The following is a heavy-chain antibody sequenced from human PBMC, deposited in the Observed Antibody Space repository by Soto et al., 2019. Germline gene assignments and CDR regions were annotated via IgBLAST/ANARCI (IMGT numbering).Heavy chain of an antibody. Sequence: GGSLRLSCAASGFTFSSYSMNWVRQAPGKGLEWVSYISSSSSTIYYADSVKGRFTISRDNAKNSLYLQMNSLRDEDTAVYDCARDGGEDCSGGSCYFDYWGQGTLVTVSS. CDR1: GFTFSSYS. CDR2: ISSSSSTI. V-gene: IGHV3-48*02. CDR3: ARDGGEDCSGGSCYFDY. J-gene: IGHJ4*02. D-gene: IGHD2-15*01.